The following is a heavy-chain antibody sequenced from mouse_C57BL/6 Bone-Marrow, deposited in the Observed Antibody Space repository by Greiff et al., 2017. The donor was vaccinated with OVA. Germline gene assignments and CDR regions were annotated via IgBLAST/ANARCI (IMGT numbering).Heavy chain of an antibody. CDR2: ITHSGET. D-gene: IGHD3-3*01. J-gene: IGHJ4*01. Sequence: VQLQESGPGLVKPSQSLFLTCSITGFPITSGYYWIWIRQSPGKPLEWMGYITHSGETFYNPSLQSPISITRETSKNQFFLQLNSVTTEDTAMYYCAGGRGDYYAMDYWGQGTSVTVSS. CDR3: AGGRGDYYAMDY. CDR1: GFPITSGYY. V-gene: IGHV12-3*01.